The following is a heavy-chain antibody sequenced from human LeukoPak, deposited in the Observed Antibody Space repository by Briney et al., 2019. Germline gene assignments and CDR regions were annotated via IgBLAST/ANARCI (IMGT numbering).Heavy chain of an antibody. CDR2: INHSGST. D-gene: IGHD2-15*01. Sequence: PSETLSLTCAVYGGSFSGYYWSWIRQPPGKGLEWIGEINHSGSTNYNPSLKSRVTISVDTSKNQFSLKLSSVTAADTAVYYCARAYSYYYSYMDVWGKGTTVTVSS. CDR3: ARAYSYYYSYMDV. J-gene: IGHJ6*03. CDR1: GGSFSGYY. V-gene: IGHV4-34*01.